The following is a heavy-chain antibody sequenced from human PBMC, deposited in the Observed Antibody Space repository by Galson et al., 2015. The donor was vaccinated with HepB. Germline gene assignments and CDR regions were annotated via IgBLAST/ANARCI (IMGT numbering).Heavy chain of an antibody. D-gene: IGHD2-15*01. CDR1: GYTFTGYY. CDR2: INPNSGGT. Sequence: SVKVSCKASGYTFTGYYMHWVRQAPGQGLEWMGWINPNSGGTNYAQKFQGRVTMTRDTSISTAYMELSRLRSDDTAVYYCATNQAAHDPYYYYYYYMDVWGKGTTVTASS. V-gene: IGHV1-2*02. J-gene: IGHJ6*03. CDR3: ATNQAAHDPYYYYYYYMDV.